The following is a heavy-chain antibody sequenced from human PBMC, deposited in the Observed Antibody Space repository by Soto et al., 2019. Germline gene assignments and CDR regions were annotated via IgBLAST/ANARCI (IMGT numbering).Heavy chain of an antibody. CDR2: ISGSGGST. D-gene: IGHD6-19*01. V-gene: IGHV3-23*01. J-gene: IGHJ4*02. Sequence: EVQLLASGGGLVQPGGSLRVSCAASGFTFSSYAMSWVRQAPGKGLEWVSVISGSGGSTYYADSVTGRFTISRDNSKNTLYLQMNSLRVEDTAGYYCAQDFGGGWYGTAIYYLDSWGQGTLVTVSS. CDR1: GFTFSSYA. CDR3: AQDFGGGWYGTAIYYLDS.